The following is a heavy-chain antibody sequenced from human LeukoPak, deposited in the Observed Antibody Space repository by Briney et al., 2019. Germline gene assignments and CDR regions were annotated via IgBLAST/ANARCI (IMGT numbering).Heavy chain of an antibody. V-gene: IGHV5-51*01. CDR1: GYSFTSYW. J-gene: IGHJ4*02. CDR3: ARLTYYYGSGSYWPGYFDY. D-gene: IGHD3-10*01. Sequence: GESRKISCKGSGYSFTSYWIGWVRQMPGKGLEWMGIIYPGDSDTRYSPSFQGQVTISVDKSISTAYLQWSSLKASDTAMYYCARLTYYYGSGSYWPGYFDYWGQGTLVTVSS. CDR2: IYPGDSDT.